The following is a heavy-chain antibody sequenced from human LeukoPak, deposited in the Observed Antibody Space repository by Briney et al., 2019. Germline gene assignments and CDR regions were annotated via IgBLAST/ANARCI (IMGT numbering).Heavy chain of an antibody. CDR2: IIPIFGTA. J-gene: IGHJ4*02. Sequence: ASVKVSCKASRGTFSSYAISWVRQAPGQGLEWMGGIIPIFGTANYAQNFQGRVTMTTNTSIRTAYMELSNLRSEDTAVYYCARSSYYYGSGSHTRFGFWGQGTLVTVSS. CDR3: ARSSYYYGSGSHTRFGF. CDR1: RGTFSSYA. D-gene: IGHD3-10*01. V-gene: IGHV1-69*05.